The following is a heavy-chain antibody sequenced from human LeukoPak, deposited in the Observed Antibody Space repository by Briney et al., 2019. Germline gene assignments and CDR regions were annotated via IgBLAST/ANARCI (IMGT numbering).Heavy chain of an antibody. CDR3: ARGFGRFGELYEHYYHLMDA. Sequence: GGSLRLSCAASGSTFSASSMNWVRQAPGKGLEWVSSISSSSHYIFYADSLKGRFTISRDNAKNSLYLQMNSLRAEDTAVYYCARGFGRFGELYEHYYHLMDAWGQGTTVTVSS. D-gene: IGHD3-10*01. CDR1: GSTFSASS. V-gene: IGHV3-21*01. J-gene: IGHJ6*02. CDR2: ISSSSHYI.